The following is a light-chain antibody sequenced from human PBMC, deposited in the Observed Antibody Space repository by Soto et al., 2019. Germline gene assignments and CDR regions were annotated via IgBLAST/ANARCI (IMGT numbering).Light chain of an antibody. CDR2: GAS. Sequence: EIVLTQSPGTLSLSPGERATLSCRASQSFSSNQLAWYQKKPGQAPSLLIDGASGRAGGVPDWFSGSGCGTDFTLTISRQDHEDYAVYFCQQYGGSSTFGQGTKVDIK. V-gene: IGKV3-20*01. J-gene: IGKJ1*01. CDR3: QQYGGSST. CDR1: QSFSSNQ.